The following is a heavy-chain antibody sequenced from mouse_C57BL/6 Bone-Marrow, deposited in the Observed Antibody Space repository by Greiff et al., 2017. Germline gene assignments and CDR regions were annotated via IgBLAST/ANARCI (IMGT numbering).Heavy chain of an antibody. V-gene: IGHV1-72*01. J-gene: IGHJ4*01. D-gene: IGHD2-4*01. Sequence: QVQLQQPGAELVKPGASVKLSCKASGYTFTSYWMHWVKQRPGRGLEWIGRIDPNSGGTKYNEKFKSKATLTVDKPSSTAYMQRSSLTSEDSAVYYCARDDYDKCYYYAMDYGGQGTSVTVSS. CDR3: ARDDYDKCYYYAMDY. CDR1: GYTFTSYW. CDR2: IDPNSGGT.